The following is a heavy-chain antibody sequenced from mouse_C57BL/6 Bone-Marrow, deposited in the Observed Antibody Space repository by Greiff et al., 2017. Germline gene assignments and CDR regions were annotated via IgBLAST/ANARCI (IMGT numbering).Heavy chain of an antibody. Sequence: VKLQESGAELVKPGASVKICCKASGYAFSSYWMNWVKQRPGKGLEWIGQIYPGDGDTNYNGKFKGKATLTADKSSSTAYMQLSSLTSEDSAVYFCSGNGYYGNVAWFAYRGQGTLLTVFA. V-gene: IGHV1-80*01. J-gene: IGHJ3*01. CDR1: GYAFSSYW. CDR2: IYPGDGDT. CDR3: SGNGYYGNVAWFAY. D-gene: IGHD2-1*01.